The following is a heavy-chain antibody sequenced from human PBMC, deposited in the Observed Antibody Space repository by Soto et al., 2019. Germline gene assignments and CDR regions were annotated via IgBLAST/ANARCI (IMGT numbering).Heavy chain of an antibody. CDR1: GFTFSSYG. CDR2: IWYDGSNK. V-gene: IGHV3-33*01. J-gene: IGHJ6*01. D-gene: IGHD3-10*01. CDR3: ARDHVLLWFGELSVGMDG. Sequence: PGGSLRLSCAASGFTFSSYGMHWVRQAPGKGLEWVAVIWYDGSNKYYADSVKGRFTISRDNSKNTLYLQMNSLRAEDTAVYYCARDHVLLWFGELSVGMDGWGQGTTVTVAS.